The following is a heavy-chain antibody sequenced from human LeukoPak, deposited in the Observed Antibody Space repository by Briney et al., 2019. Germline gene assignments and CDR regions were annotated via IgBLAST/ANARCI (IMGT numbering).Heavy chain of an antibody. CDR1: GFTFSSYA. CDR2: ISGSDGST. V-gene: IGHV3-23*01. CDR3: AKVRERYNWNDRYYFDY. D-gene: IGHD1-20*01. Sequence: PGGSLRLSCAASGFTFSSYAMSWVRQAPGKGLEWVSAISGSDGSTYYADSVKGRFTISRDNSKNTLYLQMNSLRAEDTAVYYCAKVRERYNWNDRYYFDYWGQGTLVTVSS. J-gene: IGHJ4*02.